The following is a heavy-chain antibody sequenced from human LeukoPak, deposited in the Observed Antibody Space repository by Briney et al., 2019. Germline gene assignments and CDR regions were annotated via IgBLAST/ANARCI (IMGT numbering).Heavy chain of an antibody. CDR3: VRPGGGSGSSFDY. J-gene: IGHJ4*02. V-gene: IGHV5-51*01. CDR1: GYSFTSYW. Sequence: GESLKISCKGSGYSFTSYWIGWVRQMPGKGLEWMGIIYPGDSDTRYSPSFQGQVTISADKSISTAYLQWSSLRASDTATYYCVRPGGGSGSSFDYWGQGTLVTVSS. CDR2: IYPGDSDT. D-gene: IGHD3-10*01.